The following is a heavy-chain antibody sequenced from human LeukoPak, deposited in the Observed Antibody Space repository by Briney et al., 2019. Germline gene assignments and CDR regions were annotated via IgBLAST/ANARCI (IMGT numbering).Heavy chain of an antibody. Sequence: SETLSLTCTVSGGSISSGGYYWSWIRQHPGKGLEWIRYIYYSGSTYYNPSLKSRVTISVDTSKNQFSLKLSSVTAADTAVYYCARSQCSGGSCYGSPYFDYWGQGTLVTVSS. V-gene: IGHV4-31*03. J-gene: IGHJ4*02. CDR1: GGSISSGGYY. CDR3: ARSQCSGGSCYGSPYFDY. D-gene: IGHD2-15*01. CDR2: IYYSGST.